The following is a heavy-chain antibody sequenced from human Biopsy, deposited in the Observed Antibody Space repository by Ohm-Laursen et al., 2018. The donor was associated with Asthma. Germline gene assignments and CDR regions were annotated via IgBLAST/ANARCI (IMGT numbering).Heavy chain of an antibody. CDR1: GFTFSESW. D-gene: IGHD5-12*01. CDR2: VKIKRHGGTT. CDR3: QRGFNGDDCGY. V-gene: IGHV3-15*01. Sequence: SLRLSCAASGFTFSESWMTWVRQAPGKGLEWVGHVKIKRHGGTTDLTEPVKGRFTISRDDSKNTLYLQMNSQKTEDTAVYYCQRGFNGDDCGYWGQGTLVTVSS. J-gene: IGHJ4*02.